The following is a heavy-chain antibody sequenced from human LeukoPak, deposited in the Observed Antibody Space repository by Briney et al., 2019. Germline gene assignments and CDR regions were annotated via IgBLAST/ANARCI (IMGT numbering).Heavy chain of an antibody. Sequence: GASVKVSCEASGYTFTGYYMHWVRQAPGQGLEWMGRINPNSGGTNYAQKFQGRVTMTRDTSISTAYMELSRLRSDDTAVYYCAREVVRGVIIKGFDYWGQGTLVTVSS. D-gene: IGHD3-10*01. V-gene: IGHV1-2*06. J-gene: IGHJ4*02. CDR2: INPNSGGT. CDR3: AREVVRGVIIKGFDY. CDR1: GYTFTGYY.